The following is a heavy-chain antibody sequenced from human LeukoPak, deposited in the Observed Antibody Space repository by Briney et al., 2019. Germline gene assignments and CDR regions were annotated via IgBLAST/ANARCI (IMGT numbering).Heavy chain of an antibody. J-gene: IGHJ3*02. D-gene: IGHD2-15*01. V-gene: IGHV1-2*02. CDR2: INPNSGDT. CDR1: GYTFTAYY. CDR3: ARDRGSPDAFDI. Sequence: ASVKVSCKASGYTFTAYYMHWVRQAPGQGLEWMGWINPNSGDTNYAQKFQGRVTMTRDTSISTAYMELSRLRSDDTAVFYCARDRGSPDAFDIWGRGTMVTVSS.